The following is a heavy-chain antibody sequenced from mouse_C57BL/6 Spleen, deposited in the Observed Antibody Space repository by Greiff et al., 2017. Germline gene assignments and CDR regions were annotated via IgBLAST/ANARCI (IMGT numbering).Heavy chain of an antibody. V-gene: IGHV1-54*01. CDR2: INPGSGGT. Sequence: VHLVESGAELVRPGTSVKVSCKASGYAFTNYLIEWVKQRPGQGLEWIGVINPGSGGTNYNEKFKGKATLTADKSSSTAYMQLSRLTSEDSAVYFCAKYGNYGACFAYWGQGTLVTVSA. D-gene: IGHD2-10*02. CDR3: AKYGNYGACFAY. J-gene: IGHJ3*01. CDR1: GYAFTNYL.